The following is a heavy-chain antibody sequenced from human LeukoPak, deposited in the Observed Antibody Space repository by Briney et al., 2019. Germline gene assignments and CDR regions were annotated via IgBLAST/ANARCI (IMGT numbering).Heavy chain of an antibody. D-gene: IGHD2-21*01. CDR3: ARLAGSKGRAIRAYGFDM. J-gene: IGHJ3*02. CDR2: IDPGDSDT. V-gene: IGHV5-51*01. CDR1: GYTFATYW. Sequence: GESLKISCRGSGYTFATYWIAWVRQMPGKGLEWMGIIDPGDSDTRYSPSVQGQVTISADKAMYTAYLQWTSLKASDTAIYFCARLAGSKGRAIRAYGFDMWGQGTMVTVSS.